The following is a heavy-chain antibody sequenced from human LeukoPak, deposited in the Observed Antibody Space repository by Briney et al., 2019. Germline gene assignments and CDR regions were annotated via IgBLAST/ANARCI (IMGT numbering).Heavy chain of an antibody. Sequence: VASVKVSCKASGYTFTGYSMHWVRQAPGQGLEWMGRINPNSGGTNYAQKFQGRVTMTRDTSISTAYMELSRLRSDDTAVYYCARDYEFWSGYSDYWGQGTLVTVSS. CDR2: INPNSGGT. J-gene: IGHJ4*02. CDR1: GYTFTGYS. D-gene: IGHD3-3*01. CDR3: ARDYEFWSGYSDY. V-gene: IGHV1-2*06.